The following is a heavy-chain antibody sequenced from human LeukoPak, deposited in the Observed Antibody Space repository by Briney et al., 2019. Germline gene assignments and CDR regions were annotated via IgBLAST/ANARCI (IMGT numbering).Heavy chain of an antibody. CDR2: ITDNGGRT. V-gene: IGHV3-23*01. CDR1: GFIVSRKY. Sequence: GGSLRLSCAASGFIVSRKYMSWVRQAPGKGLEWVSLITDNGGRTYYADSVKGRFTISRDNSKNTLYLQMSSLRVEDTAIYYCAKERQTTTAFDSWGQGALVTVSS. CDR3: AKERQTTTAFDS. D-gene: IGHD4-17*01. J-gene: IGHJ4*02.